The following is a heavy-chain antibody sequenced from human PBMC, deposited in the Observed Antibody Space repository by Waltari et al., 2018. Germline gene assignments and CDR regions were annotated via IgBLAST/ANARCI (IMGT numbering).Heavy chain of an antibody. J-gene: IGHJ3*02. CDR3: AKDRVAAPQRGFAFDI. CDR2: IRWRGRNT. V-gene: IGHV3-43D*04. Sequence: EVQLVESGGVVVQSGGSLRLSCAASGFTFDDYAMHWVRQAPGKGMGWVSLIRWRGRNTYYAYSGRGRFTISGDNSKNSLYLQINSLRAEDTALYYCAKDRVAAPQRGFAFDIWGQGTMVTVSS. CDR1: GFTFDDYA. D-gene: IGHD6-6*01.